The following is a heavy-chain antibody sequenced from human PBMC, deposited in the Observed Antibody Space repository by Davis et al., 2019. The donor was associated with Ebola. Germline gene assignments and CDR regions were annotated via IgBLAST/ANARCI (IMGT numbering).Heavy chain of an antibody. CDR2: ISSSGSTI. CDR3: ARDRSGFYGMDV. CDR1: GFTFSDYY. V-gene: IGHV3-11*01. J-gene: IGHJ6*04. Sequence: GESLKISYAASGFTFSDYYMSWIRQAPGKGLEWVSYISSSGSTIYYADSVKGRFTISRDNAKNSLYLQMNSLRAEDTAVYYCARDRSGFYGMDVWGKGTTVTVSS.